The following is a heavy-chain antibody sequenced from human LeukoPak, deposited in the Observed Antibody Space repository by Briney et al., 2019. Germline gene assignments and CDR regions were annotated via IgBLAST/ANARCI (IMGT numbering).Heavy chain of an antibody. D-gene: IGHD1-26*01. J-gene: IGHJ4*02. CDR2: VTFDGSSK. CDR1: EFTLSDYA. V-gene: IGHV3-30-3*01. Sequence: GRSLRLSCEASEFTLSDYAMHWVRQAPGKGLEWVAVVTFDGSSKYYADSVQGRFTISRDNSKNTLYLQMNSLRAEDTAVYYCARDFSEGATEFDYWGQGTLVTVSS. CDR3: ARDFSEGATEFDY.